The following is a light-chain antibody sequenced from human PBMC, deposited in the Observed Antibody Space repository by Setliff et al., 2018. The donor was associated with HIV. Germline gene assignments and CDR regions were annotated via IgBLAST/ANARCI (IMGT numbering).Light chain of an antibody. V-gene: IGLV2-14*03. CDR3: SSYTSNNTPVV. CDR1: SSDVGGYDY. J-gene: IGLJ2*01. CDR2: DVS. Sequence: QSALTQPASVSGSAGQSITISCTGTSSDVGGYDYASWYQQHPDKAPKLMIHDVSNRPSGVSNRFSGSKSGNTASLTISGLQAEDEADYYCSSYTSNNTPVVFGGGTKVTVL.